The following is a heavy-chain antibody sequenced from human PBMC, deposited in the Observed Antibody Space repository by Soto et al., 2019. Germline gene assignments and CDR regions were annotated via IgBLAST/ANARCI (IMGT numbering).Heavy chain of an antibody. Sequence: SVKVSCKASGGTFSSYAISWVRQAPGQGLEWMGGIIPIFGTANYAQKFQGRVTITADESTSTAYMELSSLRSEDTAVYYCARVLSGYQNWFDPWGQGTLVTVSS. CDR1: GGTFSSYA. CDR3: ARVLSGYQNWFDP. CDR2: IIPIFGTA. J-gene: IGHJ5*02. V-gene: IGHV1-69*13. D-gene: IGHD5-12*01.